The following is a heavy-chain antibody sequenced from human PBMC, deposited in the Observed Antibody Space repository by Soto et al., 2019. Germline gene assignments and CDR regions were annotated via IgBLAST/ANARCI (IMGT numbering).Heavy chain of an antibody. V-gene: IGHV4-31*03. CDR1: GDSISSGGYY. CDR2: IYYSGST. J-gene: IGHJ5*02. CDR3: ASGRPYDYGDEVDP. D-gene: IGHD4-17*01. Sequence: PSETLSLTCTVSGDSISSGGYYWSWIRQHPGKGLEWIGYIYYSGSTYYNPSLKSRVTISVDTSKNQFSLKLSSVTAADTAVYYCASGRPYDYGDEVDPWGQGTLVTVSS.